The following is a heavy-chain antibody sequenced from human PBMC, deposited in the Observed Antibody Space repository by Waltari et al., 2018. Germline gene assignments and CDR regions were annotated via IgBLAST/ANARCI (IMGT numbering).Heavy chain of an antibody. V-gene: IGHV3-9*01. J-gene: IGHJ4*02. D-gene: IGHD1-26*01. CDR3: AKGHSGSYGLKD. CDR1: GFNFDDYA. CDR2: ISWNSDNI. Sequence: EVQLVESGGGLVQPGRSLRLSCAVSGFNFDDYAMHWVRQAPGKGLEWGSGISWNSDNIGYADSLKGRFTISRDNAKNALYLQMNSLRPEDTALYYCAKGHSGSYGLKDWGQGTLVTVSS.